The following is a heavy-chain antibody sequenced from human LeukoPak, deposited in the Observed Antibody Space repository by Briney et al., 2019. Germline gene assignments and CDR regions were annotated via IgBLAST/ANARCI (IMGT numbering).Heavy chain of an antibody. Sequence: ASVKVSCKASGGTFSSYAISWVRQAPGQGLEWMGWIRVYNGSTNHAQRFQGRITMTTDTSTSTAYMELRSLRSDDTAVYFCARDFGITLVRGPPKIWGQGTLV. CDR3: ARDFGITLVRGPPKI. D-gene: IGHD3-10*01. CDR2: IRVYNGST. J-gene: IGHJ4*02. V-gene: IGHV1-18*01. CDR1: GGTFSSYA.